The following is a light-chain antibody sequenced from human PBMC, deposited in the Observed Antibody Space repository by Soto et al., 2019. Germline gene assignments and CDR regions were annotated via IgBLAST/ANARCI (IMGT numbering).Light chain of an antibody. CDR1: FSDVGGYDY. V-gene: IGLV2-14*01. CDR2: EVT. CDR3: SGDTSGSTLV. Sequence: QSALTQSASVSGSPGQSIAISCTGTFSDVGGYDYVSWYQQHPDKAPKLMIYEVTKRPSGVSNRFSGSKSGNTASLTISGLQPEDAVNVCCSGDTSGSTLVFGSGNKATDL. J-gene: IGLJ1*01.